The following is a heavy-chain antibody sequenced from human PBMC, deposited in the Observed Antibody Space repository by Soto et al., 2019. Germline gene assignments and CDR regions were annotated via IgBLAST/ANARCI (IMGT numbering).Heavy chain of an antibody. CDR2: ISSSSSYI. CDR3: ARDLYDSSGYPDY. V-gene: IGHV3-21*01. J-gene: IGHJ4*02. CDR1: GFTFSSYS. Sequence: GGSLGLSCAASGFTFSSYSMNWVRQAPGKGLEWVSSISSSSSYIYYADSVKGRFTISGDNAKNSLYLQMNSLRAEDTAVYYCARDLYDSSGYPDYWGQGTLVTVSS. D-gene: IGHD3-22*01.